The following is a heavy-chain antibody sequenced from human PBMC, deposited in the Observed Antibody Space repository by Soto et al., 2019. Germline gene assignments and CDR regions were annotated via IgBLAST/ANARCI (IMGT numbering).Heavy chain of an antibody. CDR3: ARTVVVPAAMGWFDP. V-gene: IGHV4-34*01. Sequence: RQPPGKGLEWIGEINHSGSTNYNPSLKSRVTISVDTSKNQFSLKLSSVTAADTAVYYCARTVVVPAAMGWFDPWGQGTLVTVSS. CDR2: INHSGST. J-gene: IGHJ5*02. D-gene: IGHD2-2*01.